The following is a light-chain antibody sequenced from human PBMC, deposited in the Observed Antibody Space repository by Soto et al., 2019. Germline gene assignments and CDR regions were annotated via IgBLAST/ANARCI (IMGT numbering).Light chain of an antibody. CDR1: SSNIGSNT. CDR2: SNN. CDR3: AAWDDSLNGHVV. J-gene: IGLJ2*01. V-gene: IGLV1-44*01. Sequence: QSVLTQPPSASVTPGQRVTISCSGSSSNIGSNTVNWYQQLPVTAPKLLIYSNNQRPSGVPDRFSGSKSGTSASLAISGLQSEDEADYYCAAWDDSLNGHVVFGGGTKLTVL.